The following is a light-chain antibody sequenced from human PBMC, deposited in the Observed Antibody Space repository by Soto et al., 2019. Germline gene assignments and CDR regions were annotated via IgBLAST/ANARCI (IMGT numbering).Light chain of an antibody. CDR2: EVK. CDR1: RRDVGGYYY. J-gene: IGLJ1*01. Sequence: VLTPPASLSGAPGQSITISCPWSRRDVGGYYYFSLFQQYPGKNPKGIIFEVKYRPSGISGRFSAYKSGNTDSLTISGLQAEDEAEYFCSSYTSTTNIYVFGSGNKGTVL. V-gene: IGLV2-14*01. CDR3: SSYTSTTNIYV.